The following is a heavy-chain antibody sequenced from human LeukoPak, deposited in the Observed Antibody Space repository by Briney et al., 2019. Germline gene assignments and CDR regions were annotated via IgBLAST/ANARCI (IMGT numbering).Heavy chain of an antibody. CDR1: TFSFSNYE. V-gene: IGHV3-48*03. Sequence: GGSLRLSCAASTFSFSNYEMIWVRQAPGQGLEWVSYISPTGYTIYYADSVKGRFTISRDSAKNSLYLQMSSLRAEDTAVYYCARVGYHGSGSFDYWGQGTLVTVSS. D-gene: IGHD3-10*01. CDR3: ARVGYHGSGSFDY. J-gene: IGHJ4*02. CDR2: ISPTGYTI.